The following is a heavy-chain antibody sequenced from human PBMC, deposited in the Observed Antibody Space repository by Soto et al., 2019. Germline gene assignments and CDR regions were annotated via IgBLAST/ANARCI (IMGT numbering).Heavy chain of an antibody. V-gene: IGHV3-9*01. CDR1: GFTFDDYA. Sequence: EVQLEESGGALVQPGRSLRLYCAASGFTFDDYAMHWVRQVLGKGLEWVSSISWNSGNIGYADSVKGRFTTSRDNPKNSLYLQMNSLRPEDTALYYCVRSKGGYSYGTPFDYWGQGTLVTVSS. CDR2: ISWNSGNI. J-gene: IGHJ4*02. D-gene: IGHD5-18*01. CDR3: VRSKGGYSYGTPFDY.